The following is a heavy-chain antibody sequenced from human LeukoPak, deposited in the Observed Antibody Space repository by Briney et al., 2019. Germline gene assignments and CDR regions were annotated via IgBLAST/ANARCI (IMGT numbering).Heavy chain of an antibody. V-gene: IGHV3-53*01. J-gene: IGHJ3*02. CDR3: ARDRPYYDILTGYYIGEAFDI. CDR1: GFTVSSNY. CDR2: IYSGGNT. D-gene: IGHD3-9*01. Sequence: GGSLRLSCAASGFTVSSNYMSWVRQAPGKGLEWVSVIYSGGNTYYADSVKGRFTISRDNAKNTLYLQMNSLRAEDTAVYYCARDRPYYDILTGYYIGEAFDIWGQGTMVTVSS.